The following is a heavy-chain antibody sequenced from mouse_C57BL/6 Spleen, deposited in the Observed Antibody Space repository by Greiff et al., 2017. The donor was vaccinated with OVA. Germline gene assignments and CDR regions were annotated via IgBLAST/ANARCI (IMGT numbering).Heavy chain of an antibody. D-gene: IGHD2-3*01. CDR3: ARRGDGYSYYYAMDY. CDR1: GYTFTSYW. J-gene: IGHJ4*01. Sequence: VQLQQPGAELVRPGTSVKLSCKASGYTFTSYWMHWVKQRPGQGLEWIGVIDPSDSYTNYNQKFKGKATLTVDTSSSTSYMQLSSLTSEDSAVYYCARRGDGYSYYYAMDYWGQGTSVTVSS. V-gene: IGHV1-59*01. CDR2: IDPSDSYT.